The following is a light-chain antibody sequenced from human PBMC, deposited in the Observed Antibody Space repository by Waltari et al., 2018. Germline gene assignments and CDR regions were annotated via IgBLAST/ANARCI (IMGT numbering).Light chain of an antibody. CDR1: QSVYNF. J-gene: IGKJ4*01. Sequence: EVVLTQSPATLSLSPGERATLSCRASQSVYNFLAWYQQKPGQAPRLLIYEASQRATGIPARFSGSGSGTDFTLTISNLEPEDVAVYSCQQRANWPPLTFGGGTKVEIK. CDR2: EAS. CDR3: QQRANWPPLT. V-gene: IGKV3-11*01.